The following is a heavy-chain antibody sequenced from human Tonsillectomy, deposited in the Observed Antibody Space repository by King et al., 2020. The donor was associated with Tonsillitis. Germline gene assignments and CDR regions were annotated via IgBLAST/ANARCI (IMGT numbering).Heavy chain of an antibody. CDR1: GFTFSNYA. J-gene: IGHJ4*02. CDR2: ISGSGSST. V-gene: IGHV3-23*04. D-gene: IGHD6-13*01. CDR3: AKDPPYAWSSWSYYFDY. Sequence: EVQLVESGGGLVQPGGSLRLSCAASGFTFSNYAMSWVRQAPGKGLEWVSIISGSGSSTYYADSVKGRFTISRDNSKSTLYLHMNSLRAEDTAVYYCAKDPPYAWSSWSYYFDYWGQGTLVTVSS.